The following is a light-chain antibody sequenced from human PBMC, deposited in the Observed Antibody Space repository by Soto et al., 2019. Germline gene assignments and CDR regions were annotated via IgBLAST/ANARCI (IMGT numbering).Light chain of an antibody. CDR3: QQYYSFPPT. CDR1: QSISTY. J-gene: IGKJ1*01. Sequence: IHMTQSPSTLPASVGYRVTITCRASQSISTYLIWYQQKQGKAPKLLIYAASSLQSGVPSRFSGSGYGTDFNLTISCLQSEDFATYYCQQYYSFPPTFGQGTKVDIK. V-gene: IGKV1-39*01. CDR2: AAS.